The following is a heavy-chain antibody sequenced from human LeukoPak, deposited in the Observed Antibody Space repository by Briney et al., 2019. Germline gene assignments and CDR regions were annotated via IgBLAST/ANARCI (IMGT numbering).Heavy chain of an antibody. D-gene: IGHD6-19*01. J-gene: IGHJ4*02. CDR2: INHSGST. Sequence: SETLSLTCAVYGGSFSGYYWSWIRQPPGKGLEWIGEINHSGSTNYNPSLKSRVTISVDTSKNQFPLKLSSVTAADTAVYYCARGHRSGWYHRYFDYWGQGTLVTVSS. CDR1: GGSFSGYY. CDR3: ARGHRSGWYHRYFDY. V-gene: IGHV4-34*01.